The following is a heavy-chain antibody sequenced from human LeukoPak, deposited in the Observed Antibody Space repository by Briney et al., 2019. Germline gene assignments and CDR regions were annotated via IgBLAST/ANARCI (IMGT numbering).Heavy chain of an antibody. CDR1: GFTFSSYW. CDR3: ARDLECGGDCYFFDY. J-gene: IGHJ4*02. CDR2: IKQDGSEK. Sequence: GGSLRLSCAASGFTFSSYWMSWVRQAPGKGLEWVANIKQDGSEKYYVDSVKGRFTISRDNAKNSLYLQMNCLRAEDTAVYYCARDLECGGDCYFFDYWGQGTLVTVSS. D-gene: IGHD2-21*01. V-gene: IGHV3-7*01.